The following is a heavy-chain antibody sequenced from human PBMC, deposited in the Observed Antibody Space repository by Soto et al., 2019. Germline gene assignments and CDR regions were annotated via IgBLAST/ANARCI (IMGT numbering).Heavy chain of an antibody. D-gene: IGHD5-18*01. V-gene: IGHV4-34*01. CDR1: VGPLSGYH. Sequence: QSSSEAVHVGPLSGYHLSSIRSPHGKGLEWIGEINHSGSTNYNPSLKSRVTISVDTSKNQFSLKLSSVTAADTAVYYCARGASADTAMVLDDWGHGTLVNVAS. CDR3: ARGASADTAMVLDD. CDR2: INHSGST. J-gene: IGHJ4*01.